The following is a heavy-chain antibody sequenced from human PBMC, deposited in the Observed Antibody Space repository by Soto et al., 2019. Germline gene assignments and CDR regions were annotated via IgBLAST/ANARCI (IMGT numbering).Heavy chain of an antibody. CDR1: GGSISSSSYY. CDR3: ARHGADYYGSGSYFDP. D-gene: IGHD3-10*01. CDR2: IYYSGST. J-gene: IGHJ5*02. V-gene: IGHV4-39*01. Sequence: SSETLSLTCTVSGGSISSSSYYWGWIRQPPGKGLEWIGSIYYSGSTYYNPSLRSRVTISVDTSKNQFSLKLSSVTAADTAVYYCARHGADYYGSGSYFDPWGQGTLVTVSS.